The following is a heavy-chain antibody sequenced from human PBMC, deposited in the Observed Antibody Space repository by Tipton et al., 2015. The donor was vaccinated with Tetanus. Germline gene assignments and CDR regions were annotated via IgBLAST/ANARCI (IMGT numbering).Heavy chain of an antibody. CDR1: RGSFSGYY. V-gene: IGHV4-34*10. J-gene: IGHJ3*02. CDR3: ARYGKGYCSGGDCYSDGFDI. D-gene: IGHD2-15*01. Sequence: TLSLTCAVYRGSFSGYYWSWIRQPPGKGLEWIGEINHSGSTNYNPSLKSRVTMSVATSKIQFSLKLSSVTAADTAVYYCARYGKGYCSGGDCYSDGFDIWGQGTMVTVSS. CDR2: INHSGST.